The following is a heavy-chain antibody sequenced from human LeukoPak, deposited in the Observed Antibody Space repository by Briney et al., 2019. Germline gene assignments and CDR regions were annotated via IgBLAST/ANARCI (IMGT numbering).Heavy chain of an antibody. CDR3: ARSTTGYFDL. Sequence: GGSLRLSCAAPGFTFSSYSMNWVRQAPGKGLEWVSSISSSSSYIYYADSVKGRSTISRDNAKNSLYLQMNSLRAEDTAVYYCARSTTGYFDLWGRGTLVTVSS. CDR2: ISSSSSYI. D-gene: IGHD2/OR15-2a*01. J-gene: IGHJ2*01. V-gene: IGHV3-21*01. CDR1: GFTFSSYS.